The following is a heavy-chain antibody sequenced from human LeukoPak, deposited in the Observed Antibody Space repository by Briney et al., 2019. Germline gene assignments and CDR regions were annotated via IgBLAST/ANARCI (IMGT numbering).Heavy chain of an antibody. D-gene: IGHD1-20*01. CDR3: ARVDNWNDGNYFDY. Sequence: SETLSLTCTVSGGSISSGNYYWSWIRQHPGKGLEWIGYIHHSGSTYYSPSLKSRVTISVDRSKNQFSLKLSSVTAADTAVYYCARVDNWNDGNYFDYWGQGTLVTVSS. CDR1: GGSISSGNYY. V-gene: IGHV4-30-4*08. J-gene: IGHJ4*02. CDR2: IHHSGST.